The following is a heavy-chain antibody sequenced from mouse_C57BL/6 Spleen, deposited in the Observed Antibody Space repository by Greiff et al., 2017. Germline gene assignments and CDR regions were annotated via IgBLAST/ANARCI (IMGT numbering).Heavy chain of an antibody. CDR2: INPSSGYT. J-gene: IGHJ2*01. Sequence: VQRVESGAELARPGASVKMSCKASGYTFTSYTMHWVKQRPGQGLEWIGYINPSSGYTKYNQKFKDKATLTADKSSSTAYMQLSSLTSEDSAVYYCARSGGYYSNYFDYWGQGTTLTVSS. CDR1: GYTFTSYT. D-gene: IGHD2-3*01. CDR3: ARSGGYYSNYFDY. V-gene: IGHV1-4*01.